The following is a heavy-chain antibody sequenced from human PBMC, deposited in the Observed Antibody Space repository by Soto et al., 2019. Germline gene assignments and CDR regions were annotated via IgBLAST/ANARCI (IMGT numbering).Heavy chain of an antibody. Sequence: GGSLRLSCAASGFTFSSYAMSWVRQAPGKGLEWVSAISGSGGSTYYADSVKGRFTISRDNSKNTLYPQMNSLRAEDTAVYYCAKATTIVVVVAATLFDYWGQGTLVTVSS. V-gene: IGHV3-23*01. D-gene: IGHD2-15*01. CDR3: AKATTIVVVVAATLFDY. CDR2: ISGSGGST. J-gene: IGHJ4*02. CDR1: GFTFSSYA.